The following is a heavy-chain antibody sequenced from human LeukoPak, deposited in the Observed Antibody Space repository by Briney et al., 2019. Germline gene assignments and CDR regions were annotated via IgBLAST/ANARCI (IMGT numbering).Heavy chain of an antibody. CDR1: GYTFTSYG. Sequence: GASVKVSCKASGYTFTSYGISWVRQAPGQGLEWMGWISAYNGNTDYAQKLQGRVTMTTDTSTSTAYMELRSLRSDDTAAYYCARDRYGSGSYRAYYFDYWGQGTLVTVSS. V-gene: IGHV1-18*01. D-gene: IGHD3-10*01. CDR2: ISAYNGNT. CDR3: ARDRYGSGSYRAYYFDY. J-gene: IGHJ4*02.